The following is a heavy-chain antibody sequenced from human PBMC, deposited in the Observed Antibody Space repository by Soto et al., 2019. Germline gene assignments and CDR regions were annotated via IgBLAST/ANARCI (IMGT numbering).Heavy chain of an antibody. D-gene: IGHD3-10*01. Sequence: PSETLSLTCTVSGGSVSSGNYYWSWIRQPPGKGLEWIGYIYYSGSTNYNPSLKSRVTISLDASKNQFSLKLSSVTAADTAVYYCARGRRSINWSDPWGQGTLVTVS. CDR2: IYYSGST. CDR1: GGSVSSGNYY. CDR3: ARGRRSINWSDP. J-gene: IGHJ5*02. V-gene: IGHV4-61*01.